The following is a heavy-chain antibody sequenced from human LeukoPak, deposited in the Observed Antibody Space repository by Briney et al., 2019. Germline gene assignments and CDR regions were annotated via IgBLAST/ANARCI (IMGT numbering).Heavy chain of an antibody. CDR2: IRNSGIDT. CDR3: AKDSPSGASSHSYGNFDY. V-gene: IGHV3-23*01. CDR1: GFTFSNYA. Sequence: TGGSLRLSCAASGFTFSNYAMSWVRQAPGKGLEWVSGIRNSGIDTYYADSVEGRFAISRDNSKNTLFLQMNSQRAEDTAIYYCAKDSPSGASSHSYGNFDYWGQGSLVTVSS. D-gene: IGHD1-26*01. J-gene: IGHJ4*02.